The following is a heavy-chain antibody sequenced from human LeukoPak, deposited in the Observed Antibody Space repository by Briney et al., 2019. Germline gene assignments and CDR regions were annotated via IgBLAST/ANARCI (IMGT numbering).Heavy chain of an antibody. V-gene: IGHV4-31*03. J-gene: IGHJ4*02. CDR1: GNSISSGGYY. Sequence: SENLSLTCTVSGNSISSGGYYWSWIRHHPGKGLEWVGHIYSSGSTFYNPSLKSRVTVSVDTSKNQFSLNLTSVTAADTAVYYCARGHYYGGNTGSEFDYWGQGTLVTVSS. CDR2: IYSSGST. D-gene: IGHD4-23*01. CDR3: ARGHYYGGNTGSEFDY.